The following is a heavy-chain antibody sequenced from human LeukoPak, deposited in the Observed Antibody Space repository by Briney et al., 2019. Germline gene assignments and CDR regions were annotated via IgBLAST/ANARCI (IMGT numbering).Heavy chain of an antibody. CDR2: ISAYNGNT. V-gene: IGHV1-18*01. Sequence: GASVKVSCKASGGTFSSYGISWVRQAPGQGLEWMGWISAYNGNTNYAQKLQGRVTMTTDTSTSTAYMELRSLRSDDTAVYYCARANGLWFGELLADYYYYYYMDVWGKGTTVTISS. J-gene: IGHJ6*03. CDR1: GGTFSSYG. CDR3: ARANGLWFGELLADYYYYYYMDV. D-gene: IGHD3-10*01.